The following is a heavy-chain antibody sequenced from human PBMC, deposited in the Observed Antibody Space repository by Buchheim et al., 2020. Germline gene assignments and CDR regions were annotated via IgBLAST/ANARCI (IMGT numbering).Heavy chain of an antibody. J-gene: IGHJ4*02. CDR1: GSTLSSYA. D-gene: IGHD3-10*01. Sequence: EVQLLESGGGLVPPGGSLRLSCAASGSTLSSYAMSWVRQAPGKGLEWVSAISHSGDSTYYTDSVKGRFTISRDNSKNTLFLQMSSLRAEDTAVYNCATHYDDGSRSYSYFDSWGQGTL. V-gene: IGHV3-23*01. CDR3: ATHYDDGSRSYSYFDS. CDR2: ISHSGDST.